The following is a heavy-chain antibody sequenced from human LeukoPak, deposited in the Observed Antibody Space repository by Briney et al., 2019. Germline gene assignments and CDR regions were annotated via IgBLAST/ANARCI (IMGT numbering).Heavy chain of an antibody. D-gene: IGHD6-13*01. V-gene: IGHV4-34*01. CDR3: ARNVGAAAIDY. J-gene: IGHJ4*02. CDR1: GGSFSGYY. Sequence: SETLSLTCAVYGGSFSGYYWSWIRQPPGKGLEWIGEINHSGSTNYNPSLKSRVTISVDTSRNQFSLKLSSVTAADTAVYYCARNVGAAAIDYWGQGTLVTVSS. CDR2: INHSGST.